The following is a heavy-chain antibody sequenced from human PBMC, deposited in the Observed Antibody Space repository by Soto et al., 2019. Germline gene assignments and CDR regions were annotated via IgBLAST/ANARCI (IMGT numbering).Heavy chain of an antibody. CDR2: INSGGTTK. V-gene: IGHV3-48*01. J-gene: IGHJ4*02. Sequence: EVQLVESGGGLVQPGWSLRLSCAASGFTFSAYSMNWVRQAPGKGLEWVSYINSGGTTKYYAGSGKGRFTISRDNAQNSLYLQMNSLRAEDTAIYYCARMSSSVSPGCWGQGTVVTVSS. D-gene: IGHD2-2*01. CDR3: ARMSSSVSPGC. CDR1: GFTFSAYS.